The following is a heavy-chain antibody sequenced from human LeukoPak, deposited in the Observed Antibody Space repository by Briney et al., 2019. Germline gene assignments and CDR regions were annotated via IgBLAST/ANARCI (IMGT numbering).Heavy chain of an antibody. V-gene: IGHV1-24*01. CDR1: GYTLTELS. J-gene: IGHJ4*02. D-gene: IGHD3-22*01. Sequence: ASVKVSCKVSGYTLTELSMHWVRQAPGKGLEWMGGFDPEDGETIYAQKFQGRVTMTGDTSTDTAYMELSSLRSEDTAVYYCATSYDSSGFQFDYWGQGTLVTVSS. CDR2: FDPEDGET. CDR3: ATSYDSSGFQFDY.